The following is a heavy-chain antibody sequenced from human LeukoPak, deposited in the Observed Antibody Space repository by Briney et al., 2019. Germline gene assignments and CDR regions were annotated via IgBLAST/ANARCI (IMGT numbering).Heavy chain of an antibody. V-gene: IGHV3-7*01. D-gene: IGHD3-16*01. CDR3: ASLYYDYVWGGYYYGY. Sequence: GGSLRLSCAASGFTFSNYWMNWVRQAPGKGLEWVANIKQDGSEKYYVDSVKGRFTISRDNAKNSLYLQMNSLRAEDTAVYYCASLYYDYVWGGYYYGYWGQGTLVTVSS. CDR1: GFTFSNYW. CDR2: IKQDGSEK. J-gene: IGHJ4*02.